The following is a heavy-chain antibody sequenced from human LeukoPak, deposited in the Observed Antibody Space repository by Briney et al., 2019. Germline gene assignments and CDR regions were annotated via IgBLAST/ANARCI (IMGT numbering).Heavy chain of an antibody. J-gene: IGHJ5*02. CDR1: GFTFSSYW. Sequence: GGSLRLSCAASGFTFSSYWMTWVRQAPGKGLEWVASINQDQNEIHYVDSVRGRFTISRDNAKNSLYLQMNSLTAEDTALYYCVRAHNPAGWFDPWGQGTLVTVSS. CDR2: INQDQNEI. CDR3: VRAHNPAGWFDP. D-gene: IGHD5-24*01. V-gene: IGHV3-7*04.